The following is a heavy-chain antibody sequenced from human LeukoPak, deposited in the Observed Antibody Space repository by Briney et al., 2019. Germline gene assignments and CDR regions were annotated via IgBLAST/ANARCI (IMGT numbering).Heavy chain of an antibody. CDR2: INHSGST. CDR1: GGSFSGYY. V-gene: IGHV4-34*01. J-gene: IGHJ4*02. CDR3: AREREMATIGSYFDY. D-gene: IGHD5-24*01. Sequence: SETLSLTCAVYGGSFSGYYWSWIRQPPGKGLEWIGEINHSGSTNYNPSLKSRVTISVDTPKNQFSLKLSSVTAADTAVYYCAREREMATIGSYFDYWGQGTLVTVSS.